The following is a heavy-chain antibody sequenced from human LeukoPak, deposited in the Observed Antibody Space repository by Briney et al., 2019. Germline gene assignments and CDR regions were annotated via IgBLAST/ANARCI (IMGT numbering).Heavy chain of an antibody. J-gene: IGHJ6*02. CDR2: IYYSGST. CDR1: GGSISSGGYY. CDR3: ASGGVATIKTPRYYYGMDV. D-gene: IGHD5-24*01. V-gene: IGHV4-31*03. Sequence: PSQTLSLTCTASGGSISSGGYYWSWIRQHPGKGLEWIGYIYYSGSTYYNPSLKSRVTISLDTSKNQFSLKLSSVTAADTAVYYCASGGVATIKTPRYYYGMDVWGQGTTVTVSS.